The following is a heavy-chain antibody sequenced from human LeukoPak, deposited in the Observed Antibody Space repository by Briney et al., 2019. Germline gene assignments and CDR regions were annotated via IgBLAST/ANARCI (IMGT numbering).Heavy chain of an antibody. CDR3: ARISLGAIWGYYYGMDV. CDR1: GGTFSSHS. J-gene: IGHJ6*02. D-gene: IGHD1-26*01. Sequence: GASVKVSCKASGGTFSSHSISWVRQAPGQGLEWMGGIIPIFDTADYAQKFQGRVTITADESTSTAYMELSSLRSEDTAVFYCARISLGAIWGYYYGMDVWGQGTTVTVSS. CDR2: IIPIFDTA. V-gene: IGHV1-69*01.